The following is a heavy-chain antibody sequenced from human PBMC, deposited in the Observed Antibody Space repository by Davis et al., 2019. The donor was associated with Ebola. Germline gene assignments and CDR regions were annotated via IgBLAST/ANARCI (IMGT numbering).Heavy chain of an antibody. D-gene: IGHD5-24*01. Sequence: HSQTLSLTCAISGDTVFGKSGAWNWIRQSPSRGLEWLGRTYYTSKWFNDYAVFLQGRITINPDTSKNQFSLQLNSVTPEDTAVYYCARGWLRGAFDIWGQGIMVIVSS. CDR2: TYYTSKWFN. CDR3: ARGWLRGAFDI. J-gene: IGHJ3*02. V-gene: IGHV6-1*01. CDR1: GDTVFGKSGA.